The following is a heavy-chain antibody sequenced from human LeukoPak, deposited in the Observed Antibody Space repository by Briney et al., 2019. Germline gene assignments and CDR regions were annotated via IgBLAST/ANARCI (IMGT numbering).Heavy chain of an antibody. Sequence: PSETLSLTCTVSGGSISSGDYYWSWIRQPPGKGLEWIGYIYYSGSTYYNPSLKSRVTISVDTSKNQFSLKLSSVTAADTAVYYCARTGYYDSSGHWDAFDIWGQGTMVTVSS. CDR1: GGSISSGDYY. V-gene: IGHV4-30-4*01. J-gene: IGHJ3*02. D-gene: IGHD3-22*01. CDR3: ARTGYYDSSGHWDAFDI. CDR2: IYYSGST.